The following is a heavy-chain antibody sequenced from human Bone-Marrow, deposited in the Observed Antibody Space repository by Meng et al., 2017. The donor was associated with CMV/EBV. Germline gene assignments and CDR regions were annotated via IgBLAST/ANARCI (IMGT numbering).Heavy chain of an antibody. V-gene: IGHV1-18*01. CDR1: GYTFTSYG. CDR2: ISAYNGNT. J-gene: IGHJ3*01. Sequence: ASVKVSCKASGYTFTSYGISWVRQAPGQGLEWMGWISAYNGNTNYAQKLQGRVTMTTDTSTSTAYMELRSLRFDDTAVYYCARDAVSLGYCSNGVCEGAFGFWGQGTMVTVSS. CDR3: ARDAVSLGYCSNGVCEGAFGF. D-gene: IGHD2-8*01.